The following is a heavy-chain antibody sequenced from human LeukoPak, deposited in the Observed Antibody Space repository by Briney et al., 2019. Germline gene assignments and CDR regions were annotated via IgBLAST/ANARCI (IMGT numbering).Heavy chain of an antibody. CDR2: ISSSGSTI. CDR1: GFTFSSYE. V-gene: IGHV3-48*03. Sequence: PGGSLRLSCAASGFTFSSYEMNWVRQAPGKGLEWVSYISSSGSTIYYADSVKGRFTISRDNAKNSLYLQLNSLRAEDTAVYYCARGPGGSSNDYWGQGTLVTVSS. CDR3: ARGPGGSSNDY. J-gene: IGHJ4*02. D-gene: IGHD6-6*01.